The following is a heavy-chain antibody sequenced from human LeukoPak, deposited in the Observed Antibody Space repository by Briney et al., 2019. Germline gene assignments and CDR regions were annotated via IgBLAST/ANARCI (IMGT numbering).Heavy chain of an antibody. CDR3: ARYSTTLLSFDY. D-gene: IGHD6-13*01. Sequence: GGSLRLSCAASGFTFSSYGMHWVRQAPGKGLEWVAVISYDGSNKYYADSVKGRFTISRDNSKNTLYLQMNSLRAEDTAVYYCARYSTTLLSFDYWGQGTLVTVSS. J-gene: IGHJ4*02. CDR2: ISYDGSNK. CDR1: GFTFSSYG. V-gene: IGHV3-30*03.